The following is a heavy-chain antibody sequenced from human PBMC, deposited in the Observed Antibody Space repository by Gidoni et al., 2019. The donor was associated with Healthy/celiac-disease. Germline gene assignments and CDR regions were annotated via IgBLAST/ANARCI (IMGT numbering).Heavy chain of an antibody. D-gene: IGHD2-15*01. CDR2: IYSGGST. CDR3: ARAGCGGSCYDAFDI. CDR1: GFTVSSNY. Sequence: EVQLVASGGGLVQPGGSLSLSCAASGFTVSSNYMSWVRQAPGKGLEWVSVIYSGGSTYYADSVKGRFTISRDNSKNTLYLQMNSLRAEDTAVYYCARAGCGGSCYDAFDIWGQGTMVTVSS. V-gene: IGHV3-66*01. J-gene: IGHJ3*02.